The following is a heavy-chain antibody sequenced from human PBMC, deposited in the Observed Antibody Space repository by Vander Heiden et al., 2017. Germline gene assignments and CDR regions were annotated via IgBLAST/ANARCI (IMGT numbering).Heavy chain of an antibody. J-gene: IGHJ5*02. D-gene: IGHD4-17*01. V-gene: IGHV5-51*03. CDR2: IYPGNSDT. Sequence: EVQLLQSGAEVKKPGESLKISRMGSGYSVTSYWIGWVRQMPGKGLEWMGIIYPGNSDTRYSPSFQGQVTISADKSISTAYLQWSSLKASDTAMYYCARRAMTTVTSNWFDPWGQGTLVTVSS. CDR3: ARRAMTTVTSNWFDP. CDR1: GYSVTSYW.